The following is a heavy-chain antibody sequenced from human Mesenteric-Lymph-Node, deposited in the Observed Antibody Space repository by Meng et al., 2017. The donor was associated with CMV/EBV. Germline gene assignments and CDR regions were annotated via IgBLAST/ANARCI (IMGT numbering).Heavy chain of an antibody. D-gene: IGHD4-23*01. Sequence: RWGPGLLKPSETLSLTCAVYGGSFSGYYWSWIRQPPGKGLEWIGEINHSGSTNYNPSLKSRVTISVDTSKNQFSLKLSSVTAADTAVYYCARHQRWLKSEGGFNYWGQGTLVTVSS. CDR2: INHSGST. CDR3: ARHQRWLKSEGGFNY. CDR1: GGSFSGYY. J-gene: IGHJ4*02. V-gene: IGHV4-34*01.